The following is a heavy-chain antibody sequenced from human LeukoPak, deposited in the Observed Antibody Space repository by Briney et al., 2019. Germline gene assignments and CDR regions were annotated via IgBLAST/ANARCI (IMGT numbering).Heavy chain of an antibody. CDR3: ARDSSGRHAFDI. J-gene: IGHJ3*02. CDR2: IYSGGST. D-gene: IGHD3-22*01. Sequence: GGSLRLSCAASGFTVSSNYMSWVRQAPGKGLEWVSVIYSGGSTYYADSVKGRFTISRDNSKNTLYLQMNSLRAEDTAVYYCARDSSGRHAFDIWGQGTMVTVSS. V-gene: IGHV3-53*01. CDR1: GFTVSSNY.